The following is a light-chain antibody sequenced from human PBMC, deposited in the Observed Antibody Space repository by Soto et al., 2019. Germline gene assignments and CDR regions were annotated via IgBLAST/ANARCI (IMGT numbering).Light chain of an antibody. CDR2: AAS. V-gene: IGKV1-39*01. CDR1: QSISNH. J-gene: IGKJ1*01. CDR3: QQSYSSPPT. Sequence: DIQLTQSPSSLSASVEDSVILTCRASQSISNHLNWYQQKPGKAPKLLIFAASSLQSGVPSRFSGSRSGPDFTLTISSLQPEDFATYYCQQSYSSPPTFGQGTKVDI.